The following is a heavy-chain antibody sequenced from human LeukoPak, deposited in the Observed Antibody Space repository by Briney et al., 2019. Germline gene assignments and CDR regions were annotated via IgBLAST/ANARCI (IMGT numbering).Heavy chain of an antibody. V-gene: IGHV1-69*04. CDR2: IIPILGIA. Sequence: ASVKVSFKASGGTFSSYAISWVRQAPGQGLEWMGRIIPILGIANYAQKFQGRVTITADKSTSTAYMELSSLRSEDTAVYYCARDRLQLERWFDPWGQGTLVTVSS. D-gene: IGHD1-1*01. CDR1: GGTFSSYA. J-gene: IGHJ5*02. CDR3: ARDRLQLERWFDP.